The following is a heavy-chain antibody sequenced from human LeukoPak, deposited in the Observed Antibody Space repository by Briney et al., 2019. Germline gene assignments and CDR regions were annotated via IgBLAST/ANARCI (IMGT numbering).Heavy chain of an antibody. J-gene: IGHJ6*03. CDR3: AIPSRGTDNYYYMDV. CDR2: IIPIFGTA. Sequence: SVKVSCKASGGTFSSYAISWVRQAPGQGLEWMGGIIPIFGTANYAQKFQGRVTITADESTSTAYMELSSLRSEDTAVYYCAIPSRGTDNYYYMDVWGKGTTVIVSS. CDR1: GGTFSSYA. V-gene: IGHV1-69*01. D-gene: IGHD2-15*01.